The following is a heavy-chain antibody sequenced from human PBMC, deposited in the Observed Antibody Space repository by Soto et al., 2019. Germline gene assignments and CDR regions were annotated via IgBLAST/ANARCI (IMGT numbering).Heavy chain of an antibody. V-gene: IGHV1-69*12. CDR2: IIPIFGTA. Sequence: QVQLVQSGAEVKKPGSSVKVSCKASGGTFSSYAISWVRQAPGQGLEWMGGIIPIFGTANYAQKFQGRVTIAADESPSTAYMELSSLRSEDTAVYYCARGHGAGSYLQYGMDVWGQGTTVTVSS. CDR1: GGTFSSYA. CDR3: ARGHGAGSYLQYGMDV. J-gene: IGHJ6*02. D-gene: IGHD3-10*01.